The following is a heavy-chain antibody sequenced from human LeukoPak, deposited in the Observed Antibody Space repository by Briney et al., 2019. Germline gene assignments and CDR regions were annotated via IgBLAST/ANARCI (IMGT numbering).Heavy chain of an antibody. J-gene: IGHJ4*02. Sequence: SETLSLTCTVSGGSISSYYWSWIRQPPGKGLEWIGYIYYSGSTNYNPSLKSRVTMSVDTSKNQFSLKLSSVTAADTAVYYCAGTTAMGNSYYFDYWGQGTLVTVSS. CDR1: GGSISSYY. CDR2: IYYSGST. CDR3: AGTTAMGNSYYFDY. V-gene: IGHV4-59*12. D-gene: IGHD5-18*01.